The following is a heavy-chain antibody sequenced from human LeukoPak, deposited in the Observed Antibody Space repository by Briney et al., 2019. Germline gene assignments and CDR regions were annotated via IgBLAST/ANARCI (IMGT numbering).Heavy chain of an antibody. Sequence: PGGSLRLSCAASGFTFSASTMHWVRQASGKGLEWIGRIRNKTNNYTTAYAASVKGRFTISRNDSKNTTYLQMNSLKTEDTAVYYCTRPEGGGSSNFDYWGQGTLVTVSS. CDR3: TRPEGGGSSNFDY. D-gene: IGHD2-15*01. V-gene: IGHV3-73*01. J-gene: IGHJ4*02. CDR1: GFTFSAST. CDR2: IRNKTNNYTT.